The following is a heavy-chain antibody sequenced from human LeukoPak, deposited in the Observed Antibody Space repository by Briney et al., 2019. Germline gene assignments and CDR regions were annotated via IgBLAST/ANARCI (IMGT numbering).Heavy chain of an antibody. J-gene: IGHJ6*03. CDR3: AKDAMTPISYYMAV. Sequence: SETLSLTCTVSGGSISSSYWSWIRQPPGKGLEWIGNFYNSVITNYNPSLKSRVTMSLDTSKNQFSLKLNSVTAADTALYYCAKDAMTPISYYMAVWGKGTSVIVS. V-gene: IGHV4-59*01. D-gene: IGHD2-21*02. CDR1: GGSISSSY. CDR2: FYNSVIT.